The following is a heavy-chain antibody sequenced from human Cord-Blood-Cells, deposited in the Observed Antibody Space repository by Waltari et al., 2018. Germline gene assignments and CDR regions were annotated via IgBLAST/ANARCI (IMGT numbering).Heavy chain of an antibody. J-gene: IGHJ4*02. V-gene: IGHV3-23*01. Sequence: EVQLLESGGGLVQPGGSLRLSCAASGFTFSSYAMSWVRQAPGKGLEWVSAISGSGGSTYYADSVKGRFTISRDNSKNTLYLQMNSLRAEDTAVYYCAKDSRGMTTGTRCHDYWGQGTLVTVSS. D-gene: IGHD4-4*01. CDR3: AKDSRGMTTGTRCHDY. CDR2: ISGSGGST. CDR1: GFTFSSYA.